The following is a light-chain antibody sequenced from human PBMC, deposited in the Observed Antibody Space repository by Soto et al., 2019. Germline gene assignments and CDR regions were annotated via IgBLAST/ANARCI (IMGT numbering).Light chain of an antibody. CDR1: QSVSSDF. CDR2: GAS. J-gene: IGKJ1*01. Sequence: EIVLTQSPGTLSLSPGERATLSCRASQSVSSDFLAWYQQKPGQAPRLLIYGASNRATGVPDRFSGRGSGTDFTLSISRLEPEDFAVYYCHQCGSSPRTFGQGTKVDIK. V-gene: IGKV3-20*01. CDR3: HQCGSSPRT.